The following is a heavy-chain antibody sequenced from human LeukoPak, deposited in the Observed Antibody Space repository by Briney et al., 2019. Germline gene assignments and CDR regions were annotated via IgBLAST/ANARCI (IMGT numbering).Heavy chain of an antibody. Sequence: SETLSLTCTVFGGSISSSSYYWGWIRQPPGKGLEWIGSIYYSGSTYYNPSLKRRVTISVDTSKNQFSLKLSSVTAADTAVYYCALYCSSTSCYTLRGYYYMDVWGKGTTVTVSS. CDR3: ALYCSSTSCYTLRGYYYMDV. D-gene: IGHD2-2*02. CDR2: IYYSGST. CDR1: GGSISSSSYY. J-gene: IGHJ6*03. V-gene: IGHV4-39*01.